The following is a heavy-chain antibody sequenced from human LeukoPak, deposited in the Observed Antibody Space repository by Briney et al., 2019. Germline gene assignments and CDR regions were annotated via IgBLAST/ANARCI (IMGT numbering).Heavy chain of an antibody. V-gene: IGHV4-59*01. J-gene: IGHJ1*01. CDR2: IYHSGST. CDR1: GGSISSYY. CDR3: ARGLSSSWYMHFQH. D-gene: IGHD6-13*01. Sequence: PSETLSLTCTVSGGSISSYYWSWIRQPPGKGLEWIGYIYHSGSTNYNPSLKSRVTISVDTSKNQFSLKLSSVTAADTAVYYCARGLSSSWYMHFQHWGQGTLVTVSS.